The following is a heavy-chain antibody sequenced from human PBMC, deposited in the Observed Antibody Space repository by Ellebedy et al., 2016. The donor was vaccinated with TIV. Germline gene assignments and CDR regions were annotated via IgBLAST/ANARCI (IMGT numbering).Heavy chain of an antibody. V-gene: IGHV3-7*03. CDR1: GFTFSNYA. CDR3: ARERVGAFLY. CDR2: INQDGSRI. D-gene: IGHD1-26*01. J-gene: IGHJ4*02. Sequence: GESLKISCAASGFTFSNYAMSWVRQAPGKGLEWVANINQDGSRIYYVDSVKGRFTMSRDNAKNSLYLQMNSLRAEDTAVYYCARERVGAFLYWGQGTLVTVSS.